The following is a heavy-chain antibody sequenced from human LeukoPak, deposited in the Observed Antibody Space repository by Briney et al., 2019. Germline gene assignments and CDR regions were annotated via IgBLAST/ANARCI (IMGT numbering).Heavy chain of an antibody. CDR2: INWNSATR. V-gene: IGHV3-9*01. D-gene: IGHD5-24*01. Sequence: PGGSLRLSCAASGFTFVDYAMHWVGHSPGKGLEWVAGINWNSATREYADSVKGRFTISRDDAKNSMFLRMNSLRPEDTGLYFCARDSESTVATTCLDYWGQGILVTISS. CDR1: GFTFVDYA. CDR3: ARDSESTVATTCLDY. J-gene: IGHJ4*02.